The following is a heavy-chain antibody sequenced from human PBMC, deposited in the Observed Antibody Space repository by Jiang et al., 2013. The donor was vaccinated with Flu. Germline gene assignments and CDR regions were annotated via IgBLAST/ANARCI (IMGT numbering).Heavy chain of an antibody. CDR2: ISWNSGSI. J-gene: IGHJ4*02. CDR3: AKDIGPGGEQQLRYFDY. V-gene: IGHV3-9*01. CDR1: GFTFDDYA. Sequence: QLVESGGGLVQPGRSLRLSCAASGFTFDDYAMHWVRQAPGKGLEWVSGISWNSGSIGYADSVKGRFTISRDNAKNSLYLQMNSLRAEDTALYYCAKDIGPGGEQQLRYFDYWGQGTLVTVSS. D-gene: IGHD6-13*01.